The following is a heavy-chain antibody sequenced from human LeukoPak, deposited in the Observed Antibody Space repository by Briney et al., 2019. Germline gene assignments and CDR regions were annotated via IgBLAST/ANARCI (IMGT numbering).Heavy chain of an antibody. Sequence: GGSLRLSCAASGFTFSNYAMSWVRQAPGKGLEWVSGINVSGGGTFYADSVRGRFTISRDNSKNTLYLQMNSLRAEDTAVYYCAKDQYCTSTSCYVGYWGQGTLVTVSS. CDR2: INVSGGGT. CDR3: AKDQYCTSTSCYVGY. V-gene: IGHV3-23*01. CDR1: GFTFSNYA. J-gene: IGHJ4*02. D-gene: IGHD2-2*01.